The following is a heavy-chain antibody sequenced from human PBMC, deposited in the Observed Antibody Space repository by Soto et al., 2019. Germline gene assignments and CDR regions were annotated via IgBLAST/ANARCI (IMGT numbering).Heavy chain of an antibody. V-gene: IGHV1-69*06. CDR1: GGTFTSYT. D-gene: IGHD6-6*01. Sequence: QVQLVQSGAEVKKPGSSVKVSCKASGGTFTSYTITWVRQAPGQGLEWMGGIIPIFATTNYAQKFQGRVTITADKSTSTAYMELSSLRSEDTAVYYCARLRKHLVRYYGMDVWGQGTTVSVSS. CDR3: ARLRKHLVRYYGMDV. J-gene: IGHJ6*02. CDR2: IIPIFATT.